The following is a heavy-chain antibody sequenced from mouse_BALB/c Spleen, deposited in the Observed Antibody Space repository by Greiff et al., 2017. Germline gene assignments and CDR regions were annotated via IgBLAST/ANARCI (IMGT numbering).Heavy chain of an antibody. CDR1: GYTFTDYN. V-gene: IGHV1S29*02. D-gene: IGHD2-3*01. Sequence: VQLKESGPELVKPGASVKISCKASGYTFTDYNMHWVKQSHGKSLEWIGYIYPYNGGTGYNQKFKSKATLTVDNSSSTAYMELRSLTSEDSAVYYCAREDDGYHRFAYWGQGTLVTVSA. J-gene: IGHJ3*01. CDR3: AREDDGYHRFAY. CDR2: IYPYNGGT.